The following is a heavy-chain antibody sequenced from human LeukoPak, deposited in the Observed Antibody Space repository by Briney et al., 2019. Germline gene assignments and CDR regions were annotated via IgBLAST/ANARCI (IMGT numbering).Heavy chain of an antibody. CDR1: GYTFTSYD. J-gene: IGHJ5*02. Sequence: GASVKVSCKASGYTFTSYDINWVRQATGQGLEWMGWMNPNSGNTGYAQKFQGRVTMTRNTSISTAYMELSSLRSEDTAVYYCARGSIAAGWFDPWGQGTLVTVSS. CDR2: MNPNSGNT. D-gene: IGHD6-6*01. CDR3: ARGSIAAGWFDP. V-gene: IGHV1-8*01.